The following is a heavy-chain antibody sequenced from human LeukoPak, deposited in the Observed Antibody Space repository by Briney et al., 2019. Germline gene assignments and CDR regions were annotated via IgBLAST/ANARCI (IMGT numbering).Heavy chain of an antibody. CDR1: GFTVSSNY. J-gene: IGHJ3*02. V-gene: IGHV3-66*01. Sequence: SGGSLRLSCAASGFTVSSNYMSWVRQAPGKGLEWVSVIYSGGSTYYADSVKGRFTISRDNSKNTLYLQMNSLRAEDTAVYYCAGFGSGYSPGDAFDIWGQGTMVTVSS. CDR2: IYSGGST. CDR3: AGFGSGYSPGDAFDI. D-gene: IGHD5-18*01.